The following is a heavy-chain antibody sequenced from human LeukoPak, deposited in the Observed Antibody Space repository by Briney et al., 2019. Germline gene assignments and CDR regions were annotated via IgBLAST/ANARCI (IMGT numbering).Heavy chain of an antibody. CDR1: GGSISSGGYY. V-gene: IGHV4-30-2*01. Sequence: SETLSLTCTVSGGSISSGGYYWSWIRQPPGKGLEWIGYIYHSGSTYYNPSLKSRVTISVDRSKNQFSLKLSSVTAADTAVYYYARVSWTPPYYFDYWGQGTLVTVSS. CDR2: IYHSGST. J-gene: IGHJ4*02. D-gene: IGHD2-15*01. CDR3: ARVSWTPPYYFDY.